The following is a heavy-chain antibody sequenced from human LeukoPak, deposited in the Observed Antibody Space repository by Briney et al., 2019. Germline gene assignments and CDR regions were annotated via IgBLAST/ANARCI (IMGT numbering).Heavy chain of an antibody. J-gene: IGHJ4*02. CDR3: ARVGADSSGYQPYY. CDR1: GYTFAGYY. Sequence: ASVKVSCKASGYTFAGYYMHWVRQAPGQGLEWMGWINPNSGGTNYAQKFQGRVTMTRDTSISTAYMELSRLRSDDTAVYYCARVGADSSGYQPYYWGQGTLVTVSS. D-gene: IGHD3-22*01. V-gene: IGHV1-2*02. CDR2: INPNSGGT.